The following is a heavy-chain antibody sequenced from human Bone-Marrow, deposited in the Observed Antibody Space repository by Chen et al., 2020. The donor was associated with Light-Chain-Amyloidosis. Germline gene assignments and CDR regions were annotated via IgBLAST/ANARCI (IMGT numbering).Heavy chain of an antibody. D-gene: IGHD3-3*01. CDR1: GGSISCYY. V-gene: IGHV4-59*01. Sequence: QVQLQESGPGLVKPSETLSLTCTVSGGSISCYYWSWIRQPPGKGLEWIGYIYYSGSTNYNPSLKSRVTISVDTSKNQFSLKLSSVTAADTAVYYCARGSRITIFGVSYPFDAFDIWGQGTMVTVSS. CDR3: ARGSRITIFGVSYPFDAFDI. CDR2: IYYSGST. J-gene: IGHJ3*02.